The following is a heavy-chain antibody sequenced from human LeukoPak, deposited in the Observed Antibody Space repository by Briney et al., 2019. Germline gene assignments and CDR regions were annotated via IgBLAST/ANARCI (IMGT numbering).Heavy chain of an antibody. Sequence: ASVKVSCKASGYTFTSYGISWVRQAPGQGLEWMGWISAYNGNTNYAQKLQGRVTMTTDTSTSTAYMELRSLRSDDTAVYYCARSLYYYDSSGYPVDYWGQGTLVTVSS. CDR1: GYTFTSYG. CDR3: ARSLYYYDSSGYPVDY. V-gene: IGHV1-18*01. CDR2: ISAYNGNT. D-gene: IGHD3-22*01. J-gene: IGHJ4*02.